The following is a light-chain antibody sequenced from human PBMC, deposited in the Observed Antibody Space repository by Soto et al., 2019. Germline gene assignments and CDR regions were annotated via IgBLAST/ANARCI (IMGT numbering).Light chain of an antibody. CDR2: DVS. J-gene: IGKJ5*01. V-gene: IGKV3-15*01. CDR3: QQYNNWPFS. Sequence: EIVMTQSPGTLSVSPGERATLSCRAGQGVTTNFAWYQQKPGQSPRLLIYDVSIRATGVPARFSGTGSETDFTLTISGLQSEDSAVYFCQQYNNWPFSFGQGTRLEIK. CDR1: QGVTTN.